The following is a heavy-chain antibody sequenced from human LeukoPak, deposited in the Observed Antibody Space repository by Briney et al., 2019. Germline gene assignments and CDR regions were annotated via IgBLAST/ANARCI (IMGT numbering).Heavy chain of an antibody. J-gene: IGHJ6*02. CDR2: IDYSGST. CDR3: ARDAKGILYYYGMDV. V-gene: IGHV4-61*01. CDR1: GGSVSSSIYY. Sequence: PSETLSLTCTVSGGSVSSSIYYWSWIRQSPGKGLEWIGYIDYSGSTNYNPSLKSRVTISGDTSKNQFSLKLRSVTAADTAVYYCARDAKGILYYYGMDVRGQGTTVTVSS.